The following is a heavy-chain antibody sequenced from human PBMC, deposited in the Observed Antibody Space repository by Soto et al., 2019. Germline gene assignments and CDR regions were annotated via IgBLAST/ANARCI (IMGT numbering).Heavy chain of an antibody. J-gene: IGHJ4*02. CDR1: GFIFSDHN. CDR3: AKDRSNSWSFVY. V-gene: IGHV3-30*18. CDR2: ISYYGTKK. D-gene: IGHD6-13*01. Sequence: GGAVRLSCAASGFIFSDHNMHWVRQAAGKGLEGVAVISYYGTKKYYAYSVKGRCTISRDNSGNTVSLQMNSLGAGDTAVYSWAKDRSNSWSFVYWGQGKLVSVSS.